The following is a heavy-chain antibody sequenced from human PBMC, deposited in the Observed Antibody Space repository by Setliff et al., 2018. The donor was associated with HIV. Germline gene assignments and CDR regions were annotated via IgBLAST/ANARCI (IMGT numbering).Heavy chain of an antibody. CDR3: TTDRSQPFDC. Sequence: ETLSLTCAVYGGSFSGHYWSWIRQSPGKGLEWVGRIKDKTNGGTVDYAAPVKGRFTISRDDSENTLFLQINSLKTEDTAVYYCTTDRSQPFDCWGQGALVTVSS. CDR2: IKDKTNGGTV. J-gene: IGHJ4*02. V-gene: IGHV3-15*01. CDR1: GGSFSGHY.